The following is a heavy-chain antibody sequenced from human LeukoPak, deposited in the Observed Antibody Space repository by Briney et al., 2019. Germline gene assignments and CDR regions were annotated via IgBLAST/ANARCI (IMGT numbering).Heavy chain of an antibody. CDR3: ARSWIQLWLLDY. CDR2: IYYSGST. J-gene: IGHJ4*02. Sequence: SHPLSLTCTVSGHSISSGGCHWRWSRQHPGKGLEWIEYIYYSGSTCYNPSRKSRVTLSVYTPKNQLSLKLSSVTAADTAVYYCARSWIQLWLLDYWGQGALVTDSP. CDR1: GHSISSGGCH. V-gene: IGHV4-31*03. D-gene: IGHD5-18*01.